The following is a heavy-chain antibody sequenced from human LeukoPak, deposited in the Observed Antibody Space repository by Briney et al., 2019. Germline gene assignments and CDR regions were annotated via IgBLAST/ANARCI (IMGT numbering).Heavy chain of an antibody. V-gene: IGHV1-3*01. J-gene: IGHJ4*02. Sequence: ASVKVSCKASGYTFTSYAMHWVRQAPGQRLEWMGWINAGNGNTKYSQKFQGRVTITRDTSASTAYMELSSLRSEDTAVYYCGRDFGGYDYDFDYWGQGTLVTVSS. CDR3: GRDFGGYDYDFDY. D-gene: IGHD5-12*01. CDR1: GYTFTSYA. CDR2: INAGNGNT.